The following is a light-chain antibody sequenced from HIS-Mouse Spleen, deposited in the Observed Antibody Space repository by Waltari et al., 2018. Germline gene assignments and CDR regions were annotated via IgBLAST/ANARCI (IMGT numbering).Light chain of an antibody. J-gene: IGLJ3*02. V-gene: IGLV3-1*01. Sequence: SYELTQPPSVSVSPGQTASITCPGAKLGDKYACWYQQKPGQSPVLVIYQDSKRPSGIPERFSGSNSGNTATLTISGTQAMDEADYYCQAWDSSTAEVFGGGTKLTVL. CDR3: QAWDSSTAEV. CDR1: KLGDKY. CDR2: QDS.